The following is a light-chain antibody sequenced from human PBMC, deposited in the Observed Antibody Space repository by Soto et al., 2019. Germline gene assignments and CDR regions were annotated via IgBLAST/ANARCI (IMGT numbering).Light chain of an antibody. CDR1: QSINNW. Sequence: DIQMTQSPSTLSASVGDRVTITCRASQSINNWLAWYQQKPGKAPKLLIYKASNLDIGVPSRFSGSGSGTEFTLTISSLQPDDFATYYGQQYDTYWTFGQGTKVQIK. J-gene: IGKJ1*01. CDR3: QQYDTYWT. CDR2: KAS. V-gene: IGKV1-5*03.